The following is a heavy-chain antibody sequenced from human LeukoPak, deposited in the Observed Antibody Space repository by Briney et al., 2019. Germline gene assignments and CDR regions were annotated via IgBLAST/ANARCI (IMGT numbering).Heavy chain of an antibody. CDR2: IYYSGST. V-gene: IGHV4-30-4*08. D-gene: IGHD3-22*01. CDR3: VRVVSSGYSRMDV. J-gene: IGHJ6*04. Sequence: SETLSLTCTVSGGSISCGDYYWSWIRQPPGKGLEWLGYIYYSGSTYYNPSLKSRVSISVDTSKNQFSLKLSSVTAADTAVYYCVRVVSSGYSRMDVWGKRTTITVSS. CDR1: GGSISCGDYY.